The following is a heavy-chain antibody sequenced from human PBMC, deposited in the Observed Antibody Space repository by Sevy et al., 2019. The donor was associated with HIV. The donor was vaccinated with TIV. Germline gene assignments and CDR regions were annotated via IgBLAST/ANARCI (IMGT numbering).Heavy chain of an antibody. V-gene: IGHV4-39*01. CDR1: GGSISSGTYY. CDR2: IYYGGTS. J-gene: IGHJ4*02. CDR3: ARGGGNSEWGYYFDF. Sequence: SETLSLTCTVSGGSISSGTYYWGWIRQPPGKGLEWIGNIYYGGTSYHNPSLKSRVTISVDTSKNQFSLNLRSVTAADAAVFYCARGGGNSEWGYYFDFWGQGTLVTVSS. D-gene: IGHD2-21*02.